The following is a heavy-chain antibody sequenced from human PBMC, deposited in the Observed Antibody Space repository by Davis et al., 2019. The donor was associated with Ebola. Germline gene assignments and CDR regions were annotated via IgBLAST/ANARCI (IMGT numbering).Heavy chain of an antibody. D-gene: IGHD1-14*01. CDR3: ARVLRATGIDGASDI. V-gene: IGHV4-31*03. CDR1: GGSISSGGYY. CDR2: IYYSGST. J-gene: IGHJ3*02. Sequence: SETLSLTCTVSGGSISSGGYYWSWIRQHPGKGLEWIGYIYYSGSTYYNPSLKSRVTISVDTSKNQFSLKLSSVTAADTAVYFCARVLRATGIDGASDIWGQGTVVAVSS.